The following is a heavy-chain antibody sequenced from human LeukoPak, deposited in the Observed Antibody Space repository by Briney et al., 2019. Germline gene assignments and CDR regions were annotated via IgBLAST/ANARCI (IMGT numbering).Heavy chain of an antibody. CDR3: ARSGSGSYGPVDY. CDR1: GASINTYY. V-gene: IGHV4-59*01. J-gene: IGHJ4*02. Sequence: SETLSLTCTVSGASINTYYWSWIRQSPGKGLEWIGYIYYRGNTNYNPSFKSRVTISLDTSKNQFSLKLSSVTAADTAVYYCARSGSGSYGPVDYWGQGTLVTVSS. D-gene: IGHD3-10*01. CDR2: IYYRGNT.